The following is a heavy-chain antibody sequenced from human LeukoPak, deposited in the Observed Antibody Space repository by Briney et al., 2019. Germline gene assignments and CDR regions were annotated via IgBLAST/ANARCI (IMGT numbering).Heavy chain of an antibody. CDR1: GYTFTSYG. Sequence: AASVKVSCKASGYTFTSYGISWVRQAPGQGLEWMGWISAYNGNTNYAQKLQGRVTMTTDTSTSTAYMELRSLRSDDTAVYYCARGREPAPSLGTNWFDPWGQGTLVTVSS. V-gene: IGHV1-18*01. J-gene: IGHJ5*02. D-gene: IGHD2-2*01. CDR2: ISAYNGNT. CDR3: ARGREPAPSLGTNWFDP.